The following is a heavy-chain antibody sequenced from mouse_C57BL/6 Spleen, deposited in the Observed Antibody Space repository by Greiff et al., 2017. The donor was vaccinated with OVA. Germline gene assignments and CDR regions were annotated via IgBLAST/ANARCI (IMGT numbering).Heavy chain of an antibody. CDR1: GFTFSSYA. J-gene: IGHJ3*01. V-gene: IGHV5-4*01. Sequence: DVMLVESGGGLVKPGGSLKLSCAASGFTFSSYAMSWVRQTPEKRLEWVATISDGGSYTYYPDNVKGRFTISRDNAKNNLYLQMSHLKSEDTAMYYCAREGDGAWFAYWGQGTLVTVSA. D-gene: IGHD3-3*01. CDR3: AREGDGAWFAY. CDR2: ISDGGSYT.